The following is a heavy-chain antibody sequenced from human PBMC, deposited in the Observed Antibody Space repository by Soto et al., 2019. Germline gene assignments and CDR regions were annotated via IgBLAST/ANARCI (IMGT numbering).Heavy chain of an antibody. V-gene: IGHV3-23*01. CDR1: GFTFSSYA. Sequence: EVQLLESGGGLVQPGGSLRLSCAASGFTFSSYAMSWVRQTPGKGLEWVSTLSGSGGTTYYADSVKGQFTISRDNSKSMLYLQMNGVKAEDTSVDYCSQDHGSYGSHWIDSWGQGTLVTVSS. CDR2: LSGSGGTT. J-gene: IGHJ5*01. D-gene: IGHD3-10*01. CDR3: SQDHGSYGSHWIDS.